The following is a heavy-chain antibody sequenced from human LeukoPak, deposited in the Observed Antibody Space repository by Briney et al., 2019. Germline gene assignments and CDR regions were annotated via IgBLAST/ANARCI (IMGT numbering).Heavy chain of an antibody. D-gene: IGHD1-26*01. CDR2: ISYDGSNK. CDR1: GFTFRTYW. V-gene: IGHV3-30*03. CDR3: AILSGATNDY. J-gene: IGHJ4*02. Sequence: GSLRLSCAVSGFTFRTYWMHWVRQVPGKGLVWVAVISYDGSNKYYADSVKGRFTISRDNSKNTLYLQMNSLRAEDTAVYYCAILSGATNDYWDQGTLVTVSS.